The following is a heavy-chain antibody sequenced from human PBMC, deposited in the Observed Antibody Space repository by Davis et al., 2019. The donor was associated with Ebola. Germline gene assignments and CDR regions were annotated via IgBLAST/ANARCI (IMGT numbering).Heavy chain of an antibody. V-gene: IGHV4-39*07. CDR1: GGSISSSSYY. D-gene: IGHD6-13*01. Sequence: PGGSLRLSCTVSGGSISSSSYYWGWIRQPPGKGLEWIGSINYSGSTYYNPSLKSRVTISVDTSKNQFSVKLNSVTAADTAVYYCARAPVAGAGTRWGTRWFDPWGQGTLVTVSS. CDR3: ARAPVAGAGTRWGTRWFDP. J-gene: IGHJ5*02. CDR2: INYSGST.